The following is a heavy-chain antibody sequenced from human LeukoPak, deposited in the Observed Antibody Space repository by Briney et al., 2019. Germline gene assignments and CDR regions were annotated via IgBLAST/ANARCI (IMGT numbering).Heavy chain of an antibody. CDR1: GGTFSSYA. D-gene: IGHD4-17*01. CDR3: AREDYGDQRVDY. Sequence: SVKVSCKASGGTFSSYAISWERQAPGQGLEWMGRIIPILGIANYAQKFQGRVTITADKSTSTAYMELSSLRSEDTAVYYCAREDYGDQRVDYWGQGTLVTVSS. CDR2: IIPILGIA. V-gene: IGHV1-69*04. J-gene: IGHJ4*02.